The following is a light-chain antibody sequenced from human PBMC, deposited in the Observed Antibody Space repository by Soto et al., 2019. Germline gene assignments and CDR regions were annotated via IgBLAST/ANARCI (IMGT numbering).Light chain of an antibody. CDR3: SSYTGSTTLVV. Sequence: QSALTQPASVSGSPGQSITISCTGTSSDVGGYNYVSWYQLHPGKAPKLMIYDVSNRPSGVSNRFSGSRSGNTASLTISGLQAEDEADYYCSSYTGSTTLVVFGGGTKLTVL. CDR1: SSDVGGYNY. J-gene: IGLJ2*01. CDR2: DVS. V-gene: IGLV2-14*01.